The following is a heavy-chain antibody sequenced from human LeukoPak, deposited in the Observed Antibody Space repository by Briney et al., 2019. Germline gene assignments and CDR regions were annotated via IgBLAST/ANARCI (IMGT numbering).Heavy chain of an antibody. CDR2: INPSGGST. J-gene: IGHJ6*02. CDR3: ARDLGQRGGYYYYGMDV. Sequence: ASVKVPCKASGYTFTSYYMHWVRQAPGQGLEWMGIINPSGGSTSYAQKFQGRVTTTRDTSTSTVYMELSSLRSEDTAVYYCARDLGQRGGYYYYGMDVWGQGTTVTVSS. V-gene: IGHV1-46*01. CDR1: GYTFTSYY.